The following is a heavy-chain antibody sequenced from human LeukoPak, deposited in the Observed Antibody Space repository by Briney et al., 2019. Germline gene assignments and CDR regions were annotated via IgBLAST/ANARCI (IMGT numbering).Heavy chain of an antibody. CDR1: GGSISSYY. CDR2: IYYSGST. Sequence: ASETLSLTCNVSGGSISSYYWSWIRQPPGKGLEWIGYIYYSGSTNYNPSLKSRVTISVDTSKNQFSLKLSSVTAADTAVYYCARDAYYYDSSGYTPLNAFDIWGQGTMVTVSS. V-gene: IGHV4-59*01. CDR3: ARDAYYYDSSGYTPLNAFDI. D-gene: IGHD3-22*01. J-gene: IGHJ3*02.